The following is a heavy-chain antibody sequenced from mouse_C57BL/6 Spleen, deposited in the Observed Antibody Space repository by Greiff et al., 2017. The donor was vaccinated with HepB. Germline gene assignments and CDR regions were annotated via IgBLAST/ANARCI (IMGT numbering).Heavy chain of an antibody. CDR2: IDPETGGT. D-gene: IGHD1-1*01. CDR3: TRRGGSSHYFDY. J-gene: IGHJ2*01. Sequence: QVQLQQSGAELVRPGASVTLSCKASGYTFTDYEMHWVKQTPVHGLEWIGAIDPETGGTAYNQKFKGKAILTADKSSSTAYMELRSLTSEDSAVYYCTRRGGSSHYFDYWGQGTTLTVSS. CDR1: GYTFTDYE. V-gene: IGHV1-15*01.